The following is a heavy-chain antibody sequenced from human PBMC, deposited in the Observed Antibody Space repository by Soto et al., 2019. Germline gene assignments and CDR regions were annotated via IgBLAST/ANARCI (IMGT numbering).Heavy chain of an antibody. Sequence: PGGSLRRSCAASGFTFRDYYMSWIRQAPGKGLERISYISISGSSIYYADSVKGRFTISRDDAKNSLYLQMNSLRAEDTAVYYCAKDIEPPGLLFDYWGQGTLVTVSS. CDR2: ISISGSSI. J-gene: IGHJ4*01. CDR3: AKDIEPPGLLFDY. CDR1: GFTFRDYY. D-gene: IGHD6-13*01. V-gene: IGHV3-11*01.